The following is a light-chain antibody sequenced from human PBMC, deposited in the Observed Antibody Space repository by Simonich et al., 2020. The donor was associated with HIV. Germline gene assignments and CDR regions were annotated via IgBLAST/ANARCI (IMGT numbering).Light chain of an antibody. CDR3: QQFNNYPLT. Sequence: DIQMTQSQSSLSASVEDRVTISCQASQSISSYLNWYQQKVGKAPKVLIYAASSLQSGVPSRFSGSGSGTDFTLTISSLQPEDFATYYCQQFNNYPLTFGGGTKVEIK. V-gene: IGKV1-39*01. CDR1: QSISSY. CDR2: AAS. J-gene: IGKJ4*01.